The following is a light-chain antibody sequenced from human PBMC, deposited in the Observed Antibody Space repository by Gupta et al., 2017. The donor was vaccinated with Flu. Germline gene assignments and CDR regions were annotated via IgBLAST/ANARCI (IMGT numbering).Light chain of an antibody. CDR1: QSLVHSNGNTY. V-gene: IGKV2-30*02. Sequence: DVVMTQSPLSQSVTLGQPASIPCRSSQSLVHSNGNTYLSCFQQRPGQSPRRLIYRVSNRDSGVPDRFSGSGSGTDFTLKISRVEAEDVGIYYCMQGTHLQTFGQGTKVEIK. CDR2: RVS. CDR3: MQGTHLQT. J-gene: IGKJ1*01.